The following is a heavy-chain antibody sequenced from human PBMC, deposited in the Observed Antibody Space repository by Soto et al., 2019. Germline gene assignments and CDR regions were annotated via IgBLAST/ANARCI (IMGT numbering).Heavy chain of an antibody. J-gene: IGHJ4*02. CDR1: GFTCSDYY. CDR3: AREATLVVPATKTPFDY. CDR2: ISSSSSYT. D-gene: IGHD2-2*01. Sequence: GGSLRLSCAASGFTCSDYYMSWIRHAPGEGLQCVSYISSSSSYTNYAESVKGRFTISRDNAKNSLYLQMNSLRAEDTAVYYCAREATLVVPATKTPFDYWGQGTLVTVSS. V-gene: IGHV3-11*06.